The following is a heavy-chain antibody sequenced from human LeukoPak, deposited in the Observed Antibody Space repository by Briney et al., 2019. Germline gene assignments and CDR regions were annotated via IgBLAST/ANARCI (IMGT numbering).Heavy chain of an antibody. CDR2: INVGNGNT. CDR3: ARGSSPAAAGGAFDI. D-gene: IGHD2-2*01. J-gene: IGHJ3*02. V-gene: IGHV1-2*02. CDR1: GYTFTGYY. Sequence: ASVKVSCKASGYTFTGYYMHWVRQAPGQRLEWMGWINVGNGNTKYSQKFQGRVTMTRDTSISTAYMELSRLRSDDTAVYYCARGSSPAAAGGAFDIWGQGTMVTVSS.